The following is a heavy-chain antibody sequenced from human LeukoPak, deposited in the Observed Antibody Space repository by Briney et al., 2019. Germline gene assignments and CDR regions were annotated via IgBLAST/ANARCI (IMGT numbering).Heavy chain of an antibody. D-gene: IGHD3-10*01. CDR3: ARVTGGSGSYYSPLHYYFDY. Sequence: SQTLSLTCTVSGGSISSGDYYWSWIRQPPGKGLEWIGYIYYSGSTYYNPSLKSRVTISVDTSKNQFSLKLSSVTAADTAVYYCARVTGGSGSYYSPLHYYFDYWGQGTPVTVSS. CDR1: GGSISSGDYY. J-gene: IGHJ4*02. V-gene: IGHV4-30-4*01. CDR2: IYYSGST.